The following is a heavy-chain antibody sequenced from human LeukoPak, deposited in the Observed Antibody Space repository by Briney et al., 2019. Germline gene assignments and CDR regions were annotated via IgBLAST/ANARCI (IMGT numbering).Heavy chain of an antibody. CDR3: AKSSKYSSSPSYYYYYFMDV. CDR1: GYTFTSYG. Sequence: GASVKVSCKASGYTFTSYGISWVRQAPGQGLEWMGWISAYNGNTNYAQKLQGRVTMTTDTTTSTAYMELKSLRSDDTAVYYCAKSSKYSSSPSYYYYYFMDVWGKGTTVTVSS. D-gene: IGHD6-6*01. J-gene: IGHJ6*03. CDR2: ISAYNGNT. V-gene: IGHV1-18*01.